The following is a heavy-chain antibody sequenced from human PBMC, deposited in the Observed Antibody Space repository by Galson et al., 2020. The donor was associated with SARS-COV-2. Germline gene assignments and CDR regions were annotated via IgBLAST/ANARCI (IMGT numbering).Heavy chain of an antibody. CDR3: ARGNYPKGFDY. CDR1: GFTVSSNY. V-gene: IGHV3-53*01. Sequence: GESLKISCAASGFTVSSNYMSWVRQAPGKGLEWVSAIYSGGSTYYADSVKGRFTISRDNSKNTLYLQMNSLRAEDTAVYYCARGNYPKGFDYWGQGTLVTVSS. D-gene: IGHD1-7*01. CDR2: IYSGGST. J-gene: IGHJ4*02.